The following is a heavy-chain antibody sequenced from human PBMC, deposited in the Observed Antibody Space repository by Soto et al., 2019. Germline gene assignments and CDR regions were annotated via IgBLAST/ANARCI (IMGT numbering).Heavy chain of an antibody. CDR3: ARGGSMIRGRNFFDA. D-gene: IGHD3-10*01. CDR2: YFDGGRT. J-gene: IGHJ4*02. CDR1: SVTISEYS. V-gene: IGHV4-59*12. Sequence: KTSETLSLTCNVSSVTISEYSWSCVRHSPGKVLEWIGNYFDGGRTMYNPSLNSRVTISGDACKNLCSLGLSSVTAADTSVYHCARGGSMIRGRNFFDAWGQGVPVAIAS.